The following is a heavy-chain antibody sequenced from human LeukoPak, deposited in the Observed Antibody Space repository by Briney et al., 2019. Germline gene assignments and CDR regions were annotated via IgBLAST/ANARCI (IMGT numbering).Heavy chain of an antibody. V-gene: IGHV4-59*01. CDR2: ITDSGST. CDR1: GGSISSYH. D-gene: IGHD6-19*01. J-gene: IGHJ4*02. CDR3: ARADPTSLGVAVPRYNY. Sequence: KTSETLSLTCTVSGGSISSYHWSWVRQSPGKGLGWIGYITDSGSTHYHSSLKSRVTISVDTSKNQFSLKLTSVTAADTAVYYCARADPTSLGVAVPRYNYWGQGILVTVSS.